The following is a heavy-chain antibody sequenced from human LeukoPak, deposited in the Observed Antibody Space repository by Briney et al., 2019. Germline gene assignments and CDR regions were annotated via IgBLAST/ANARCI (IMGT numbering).Heavy chain of an antibody. CDR1: GFTFSSYA. V-gene: IGHV3-23*01. D-gene: IGHD3-3*01. J-gene: IGHJ5*02. CDR3: AKDIYDFWSGYS. Sequence: GGSLRLSCAASGFTFSSYAMSWVRQAPGKGLEWVSAISGSGGSTYYADSVKGRFTISRDNSKNTLHLQMNSLRAEDTAVYYCAKDIYDFWSGYSWGQGTLVTVSS. CDR2: ISGSGGST.